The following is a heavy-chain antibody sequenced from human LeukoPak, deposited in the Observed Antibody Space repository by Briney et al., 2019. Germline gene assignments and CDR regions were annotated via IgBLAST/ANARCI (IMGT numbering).Heavy chain of an antibody. Sequence: ASVKVSCKVSGYTLTELSMHWVRQAPGKGLEWMGGFDPEDGETIYAQKFQGRVTMTEDTSTDTAYMELSSLRSEDTAVYYCATSISYYYDSSCSDYWGQGTLVTVSS. CDR3: ATSISYYYDSSCSDY. D-gene: IGHD3-22*01. CDR1: GYTLTELS. V-gene: IGHV1-24*01. J-gene: IGHJ4*02. CDR2: FDPEDGET.